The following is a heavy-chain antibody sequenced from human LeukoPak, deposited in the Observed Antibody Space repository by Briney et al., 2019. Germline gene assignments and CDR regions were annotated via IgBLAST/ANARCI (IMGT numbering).Heavy chain of an antibody. Sequence: PGGSLRLSCAASGFTFSSYAMHWVRQAPGKGLVWLSRINNDGSDTIYADSVKGRFTISRDNAKNTVYLQMNSLRDDDTAVYYCARGVTASFDPWGQGTLVSVSS. J-gene: IGHJ5*02. V-gene: IGHV3-74*01. CDR3: ARGVTASFDP. D-gene: IGHD4-23*01. CDR1: GFTFSSYA. CDR2: INNDGSDT.